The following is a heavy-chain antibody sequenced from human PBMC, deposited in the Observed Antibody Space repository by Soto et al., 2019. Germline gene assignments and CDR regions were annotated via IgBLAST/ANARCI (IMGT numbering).Heavy chain of an antibody. Sequence: SETLSLTCTVSGGSISSSSYYWGWIRQPPGKGLEWIGSIYYSGSTYYNPSLKSRVTISVDTSKNQFSLKLSSVTAADTAVYYCARLYGGNRCFDYWGQGTLVTVSS. CDR3: ARLYGGNRCFDY. V-gene: IGHV4-39*01. D-gene: IGHD2-15*01. J-gene: IGHJ4*02. CDR1: GGSISSSSYY. CDR2: IYYSGST.